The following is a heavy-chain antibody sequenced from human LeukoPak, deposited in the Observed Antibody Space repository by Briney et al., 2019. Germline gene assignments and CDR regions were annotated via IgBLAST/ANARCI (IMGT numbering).Heavy chain of an antibody. J-gene: IGHJ4*02. CDR1: GYDFSSYG. D-gene: IGHD4-23*01. CDR2: ISVYDGKT. CDR3: ARHMTTVVTSLDY. Sequence: ASVKVSCKASGYDFSSYGLSWVRHVPGQGLQWVGWISVYDGKTDYGPLQGRVTMTTDTFTGTAYMELRNLRSEDTAIYYCARHMTTVVTSLDYWGQGTMVTVSS. V-gene: IGHV1-18*01.